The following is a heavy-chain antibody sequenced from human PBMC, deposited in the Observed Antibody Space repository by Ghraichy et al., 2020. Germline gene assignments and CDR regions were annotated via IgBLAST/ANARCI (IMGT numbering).Heavy chain of an antibody. CDR1: GFTLSMYW. CDR2: IKEDGSQK. J-gene: IGHJ4*02. V-gene: IGHV3-7*01. D-gene: IGHD7-27*01. CDR3: ASHGDFCLDY. Sequence: GGSLILSCAASGFTLSMYWMTWVRQAPGKGLEWVANIKEDGSQKYYVDSVKGRFTISRDNAKNLLYLQMNSLRAEDAAVYYCASHGDFCLDYWGQGTLVTVST.